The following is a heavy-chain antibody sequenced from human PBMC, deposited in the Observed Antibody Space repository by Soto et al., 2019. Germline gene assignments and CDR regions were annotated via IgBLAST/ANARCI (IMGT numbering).Heavy chain of an antibody. J-gene: IGHJ5*02. CDR3: AHVGSSYYYVKGEYWFDP. CDR1: GFSLSTSGVG. CDR2: IYSNDDK. Sequence: QITLKESGPTLVTPTQTLTLTCTFSGFSLSTSGVGGGWIRQPPGKPLECLALIYSNDDKRYNPSLQSRPTITTDTSNNQAVRTTATIAPVDTATSYCAHVGSSYYYVKGEYWFDPWGRGTLVIVAA. D-gene: IGHD3-22*01. V-gene: IGHV2-5*01.